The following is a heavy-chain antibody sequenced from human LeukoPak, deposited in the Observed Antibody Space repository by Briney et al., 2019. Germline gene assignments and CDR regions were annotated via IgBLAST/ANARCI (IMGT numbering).Heavy chain of an antibody. CDR2: ISGSGGST. CDR1: GFTFSSYA. V-gene: IGHV3-23*01. J-gene: IGHJ4*02. Sequence: GGSLRLSCAASGFTFSSYAMSWVRQAPGKGLEWVSAISGSGGSTYYADSVKGRFTISRDNSKNTLYLQMNSLRAEDTAVYYCAKGQGDLYYYDSSGYYYVGSGAGSFDYWGQGTLVTVSS. D-gene: IGHD3-22*01. CDR3: AKGQGDLYYYDSSGYYYVGSGAGSFDY.